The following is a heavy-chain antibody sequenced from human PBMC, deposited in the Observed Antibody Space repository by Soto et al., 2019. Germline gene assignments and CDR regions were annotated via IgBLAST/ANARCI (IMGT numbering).Heavy chain of an antibody. CDR3: AKVKPSAAGTLNY. Sequence: GGSLRLSCAASGFTFSSYGMHWVRQAPGKGLEWVAVISYDGSNKYYADSVKGRFTISRDNSKNTLYLQMNSLRAEDTAVYYCAKVKPSAAGTLNYWGQGTLVTVSS. D-gene: IGHD6-13*01. CDR2: ISYDGSNK. V-gene: IGHV3-30*18. CDR1: GFTFSSYG. J-gene: IGHJ4*02.